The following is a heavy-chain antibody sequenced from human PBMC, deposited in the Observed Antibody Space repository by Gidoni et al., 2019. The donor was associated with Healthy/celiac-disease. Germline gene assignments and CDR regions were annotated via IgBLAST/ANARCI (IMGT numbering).Heavy chain of an antibody. CDR2: ISGSGGST. CDR1: GFTFSSYA. V-gene: IGHV3-23*01. D-gene: IGHD4-17*01. J-gene: IGHJ5*02. CDR3: AKGTRTTTVTPTWFDP. Sequence: EVQLLESGGGLVQPGGSLRLSCAASGFTFSSYAMSWVRQAPGKGLEWVSAISGSGGSTYYADSVKGRFTISRDNSKNTLYLQMNSLRAEDTAVYYCAKGTRTTTVTPTWFDPWGQGTLVTVSS.